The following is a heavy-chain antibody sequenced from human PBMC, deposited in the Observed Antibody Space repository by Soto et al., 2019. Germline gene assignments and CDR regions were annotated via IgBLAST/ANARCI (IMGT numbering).Heavy chain of an antibody. CDR3: ARAKDKGGMDV. CDR1: GFTFSSYG. Sequence: QVQLVESGGGVVQPGRSLRLSCAASGFTFSSYGMHWVRQAPGKGLEWVAVIWYDGSNKYYADSVKGRFTISRDNSKNRLYLQMNSIRAEDTAVYYCARAKDKGGMDVWGQGTTVTVSS. CDR2: IWYDGSNK. V-gene: IGHV3-33*01. J-gene: IGHJ6*02.